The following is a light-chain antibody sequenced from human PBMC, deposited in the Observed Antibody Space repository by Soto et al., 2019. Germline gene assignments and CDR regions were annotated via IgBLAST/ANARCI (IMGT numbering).Light chain of an antibody. V-gene: IGKV1-5*01. Sequence: DIQMTQSPSTLSASVGDRVTITCRASQSISSWLAWYQQKPGKAPKLLTYDASSLESGVPSRFSGSGSGTEFTLTISSLQTDDFATYYCQQYNSYSATFGQGTKVVIK. J-gene: IGKJ1*01. CDR1: QSISSW. CDR2: DAS. CDR3: QQYNSYSAT.